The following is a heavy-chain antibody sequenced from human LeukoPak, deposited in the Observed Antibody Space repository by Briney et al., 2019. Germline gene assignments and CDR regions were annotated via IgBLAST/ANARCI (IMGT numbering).Heavy chain of an antibody. V-gene: IGHV1-2*02. CDR1: GGTFSSYA. D-gene: IGHD6-13*01. Sequence: GASVKVSCKASGGTFSSYAISWVRQAPGQGLEWMGWINPKSGGTKYAQKFQGRVTMTRDTSISTAYMELSRLRSDDTAVFYCARDVTRSWPYFYYYMDVWGKGTTVTISS. J-gene: IGHJ6*03. CDR3: ARDVTRSWPYFYYYMDV. CDR2: INPKSGGT.